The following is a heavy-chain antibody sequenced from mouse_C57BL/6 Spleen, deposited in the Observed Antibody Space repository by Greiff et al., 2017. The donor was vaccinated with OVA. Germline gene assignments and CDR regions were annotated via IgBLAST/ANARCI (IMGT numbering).Heavy chain of an antibody. CDR3: ARKLKCITTAPYAMDY. CDR2: IDPSDSYT. CDR1: GYTFTSYW. J-gene: IGHJ4*01. V-gene: IGHV1-69*01. Sequence: VQLQQPGAELVMPGASVKLSCKASGYTFTSYWMHWVKQRPGQGLEWIGEIDPSDSYTNYNQKFKGKSKLTVDKSSSTAYMQLSSLTSEDSAVDDCARKLKCITTAPYAMDYWGQGTSVTVSS. D-gene: IGHD1-1*01.